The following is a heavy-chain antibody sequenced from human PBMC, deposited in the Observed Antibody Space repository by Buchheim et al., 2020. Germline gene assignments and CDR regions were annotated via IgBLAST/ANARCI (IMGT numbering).Heavy chain of an antibody. D-gene: IGHD7-27*01. CDR2: IKHDGTVT. CDR3: ARVKDWGWFDY. J-gene: IGHJ4*01. Sequence: DVQLVESGGGLVQPGGSLRLSCAASGFTFSSYWMSWVRQPPGKGLEWVANIKHDGTVTYYADSVNGRFSMSRDNARNSLHLQMNSPRVEDTATYYCARVKDWGWFDYWGHGTL. CDR1: GFTFSSYW. V-gene: IGHV3-7*01.